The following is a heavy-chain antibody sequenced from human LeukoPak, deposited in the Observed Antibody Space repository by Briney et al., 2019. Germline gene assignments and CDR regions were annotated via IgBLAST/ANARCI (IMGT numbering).Heavy chain of an antibody. D-gene: IGHD1-7*01. CDR1: GYTFTRYG. CDR3: ARDHSNWNYAPDF. J-gene: IGHJ4*02. CDR2: ISASNGNT. V-gene: IGHV1-18*01. Sequence: ASVKVSCKASGYTFTRYGISWVCQAPGQGLQWLGWISASNGNTNYARKFRDRVTMSTDTSTGTAYLDVGSLTSDDTAVYYCARDHSNWNYAPDFWGQGTLVIVSS.